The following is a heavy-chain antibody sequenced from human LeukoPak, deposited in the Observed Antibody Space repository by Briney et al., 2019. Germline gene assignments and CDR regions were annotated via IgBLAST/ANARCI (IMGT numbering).Heavy chain of an antibody. Sequence: GGSLRLSCAASGFIFSSYALSWVRQAPGKGLEWVSLITGSGDSTYYADSVKGRFTISRDNSKNTLYLQMNSLRAEDTAVYYCFSPPNYDILTGYYTWFDPWGQGTLVTVSS. CDR3: FSPPNYDILTGYYTWFDP. V-gene: IGHV3-23*01. CDR2: ITGSGDST. J-gene: IGHJ5*02. CDR1: GFIFSSYA. D-gene: IGHD3-9*01.